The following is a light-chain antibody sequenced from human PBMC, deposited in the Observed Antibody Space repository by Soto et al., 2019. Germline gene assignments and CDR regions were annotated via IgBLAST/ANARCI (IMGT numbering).Light chain of an antibody. CDR1: SSDVGTYNY. Sequence: QSVLTQPASVSGSPGQSITISCTGTSSDVGTYNYVSWYQHHPGKAPKLIIYEVSNRPSGVSNRFSGSKSGSTASLTISGLQAEDEADYHCTSHTRDTDLVLGHGTKVT. V-gene: IGLV2-14*01. J-gene: IGLJ1*01. CDR3: TSHTRDTDLV. CDR2: EVS.